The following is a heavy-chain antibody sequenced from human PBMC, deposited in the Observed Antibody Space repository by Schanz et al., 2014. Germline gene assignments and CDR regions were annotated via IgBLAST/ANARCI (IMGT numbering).Heavy chain of an antibody. CDR1: GFTFSVYW. J-gene: IGHJ4*02. CDR2: ISGDGTTT. D-gene: IGHD3-22*01. CDR3: AKSYDTSGYSGFDY. V-gene: IGHV3-74*01. Sequence: EVQLVESGGGLVQPGGSLRLSCAASGFTFSVYWMHWVRQPPGKGLVSVSRISGDGTTTSYADSVKGRFTISRDNAKNTLYLQMYSLRVEDTAVYFCAKSYDTSGYSGFDYWGQGTLVTVSS.